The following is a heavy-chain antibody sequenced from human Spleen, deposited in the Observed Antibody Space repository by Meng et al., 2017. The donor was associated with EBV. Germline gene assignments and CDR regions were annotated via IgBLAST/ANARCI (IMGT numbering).Heavy chain of an antibody. V-gene: IGHV4-4*02. Sequence: VNWQEAGPGLVKPSAYLSLTCPVLGGSISSNNWWSWVRRPPGKGLDWIGEIYHSRITNYNPSLKSRVTISVDKSKNQFSLNLSSVTDADTALYYCAREMKTAAVFDPWGQGSLVTSPQ. CDR3: AREMKTAAVFDP. J-gene: IGHJ5*02. CDR1: GGSISSNNW. D-gene: IGHD6-13*01. CDR2: IYHSRIT.